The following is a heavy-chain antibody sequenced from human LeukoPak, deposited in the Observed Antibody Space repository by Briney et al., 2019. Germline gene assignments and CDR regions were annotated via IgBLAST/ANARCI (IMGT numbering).Heavy chain of an antibody. J-gene: IGHJ6*04. D-gene: IGHD2-2*01. CDR2: ISYDGSNK. CDR3: AKEVKDCSSTSCYYYYGMDV. CDR1: GFTFSSYG. V-gene: IGHV3-30*18. Sequence: GGPLRLSCAASGFTFSSYGMHWVRQAPGKGLEWGAVISYDGSNKYYADSVKGRFTISRDNSKNTLYLQMNSLRAEDTAVYYCAKEVKDCSSTSCYYYYGMDVWGKGTTVTVSS.